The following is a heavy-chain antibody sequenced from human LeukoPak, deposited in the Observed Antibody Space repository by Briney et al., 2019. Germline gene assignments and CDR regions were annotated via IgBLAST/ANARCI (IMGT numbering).Heavy chain of an antibody. V-gene: IGHV4-61*02. D-gene: IGHD3-9*01. CDR2: IYTSGST. CDR1: GGSISSGSYY. J-gene: IGHJ4*02. CDR3: ARHASRDYDILTGYYTPSLFFDY. Sequence: SETLSLTCTVSGGSISSGSYYWSWIRQPAGKGLEWIGRIYTSGSTNYNPSLKSRVTISVDTSKNQFSLKLSSVTAADTAVYYCARHASRDYDILTGYYTPSLFFDYWGQGTLVTVSS.